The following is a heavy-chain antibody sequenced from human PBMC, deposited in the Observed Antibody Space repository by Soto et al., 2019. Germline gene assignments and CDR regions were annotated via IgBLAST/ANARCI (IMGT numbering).Heavy chain of an antibody. CDR1: GFTFSSYA. V-gene: IGHV3-64D*06. J-gene: IGHJ6*02. Sequence: GWSLRLSCSASGFTFSSYAMHLVRQAPGKGLEYVSTISSNGGRTHYADSVKGRFTISRDNSKNTLYLQMSSLRAEDTAVYYCVKDSEMATIECYYGMDVWGQGTKVTVS. CDR3: VKDSEMATIECYYGMDV. D-gene: IGHD5-12*01. CDR2: ISSNGGRT.